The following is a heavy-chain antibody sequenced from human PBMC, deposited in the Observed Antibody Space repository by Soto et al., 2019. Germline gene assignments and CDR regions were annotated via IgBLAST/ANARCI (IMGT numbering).Heavy chain of an antibody. CDR1: GFTFSNYW. Sequence: EVQLVESGGDLVQPGGSLRLSCAASGFTFSNYWMHWASQGPGKGLVWVSAINPDGSLIHYADSVKGRFTISRDNAKNTLYLQMNSLRDEDTVIYYCARDVGYKSGPWGQGTLVTVSS. J-gene: IGHJ5*02. CDR3: ARDVGYKSGP. D-gene: IGHD5-18*01. V-gene: IGHV3-74*01. CDR2: INPDGSLI.